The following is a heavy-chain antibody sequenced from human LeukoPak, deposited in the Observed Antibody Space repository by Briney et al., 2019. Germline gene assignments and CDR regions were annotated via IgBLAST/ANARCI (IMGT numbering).Heavy chain of an antibody. CDR1: GFNLRSSA. CDR3: AKDTVDYDYVWGSYRYTGMGAFDI. V-gene: IGHV3-23*01. CDR2: MSGTGVNT. D-gene: IGHD3-16*02. Sequence: GGSLRLSCAGSGFNLRSSAMSWVRQAPGKGLEWVSAMSGTGVNTFYADSVKGRFTISRDNSNNTLYLQMNSLRAEDTAIYYCAKDTVDYDYVWGSYRYTGMGAFDIWGQGTMVTVSS. J-gene: IGHJ3*02.